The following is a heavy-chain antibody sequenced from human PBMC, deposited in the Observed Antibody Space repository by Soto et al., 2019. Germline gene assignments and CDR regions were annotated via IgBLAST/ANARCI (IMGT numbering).Heavy chain of an antibody. Sequence: QVQLVQSGAEVKKPGASVKVSCKASVYTFTNYDINWVRQTTGQGLEWMGWMNPHSGDTGYAQRFQGRVTMTRNTAISTAYMELSSLRFEDTAIYSCARAPRNWGFDFWGQGTPVTVS. CDR2: MNPHSGDT. D-gene: IGHD7-27*01. V-gene: IGHV1-8*01. CDR1: VYTFTNYD. J-gene: IGHJ4*02. CDR3: ARAPRNWGFDF.